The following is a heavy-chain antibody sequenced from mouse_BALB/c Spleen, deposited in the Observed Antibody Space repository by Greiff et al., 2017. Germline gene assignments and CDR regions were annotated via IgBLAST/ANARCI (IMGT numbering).Heavy chain of an antibody. CDR3: ARRYDGTWFAY. V-gene: IGHV1-84*02. J-gene: IGHJ3*01. CDR1: GYAFSSYW. Sequence: QVQLQQSGAELVRPGSSVKISCKASGYAFSSYWMNWVKQKPGQGLEWIGWIYPGSGNTKYNEKFKGKATLTVDTSSSTAYMQLSSLTSEDTAVYFCARRYDGTWFAYWGQGTLVTVSA. D-gene: IGHD2-14*01. CDR2: IYPGSGNT.